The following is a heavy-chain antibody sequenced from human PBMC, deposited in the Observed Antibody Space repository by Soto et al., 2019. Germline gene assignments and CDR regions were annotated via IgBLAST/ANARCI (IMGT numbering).Heavy chain of an antibody. D-gene: IGHD3-3*01. J-gene: IGHJ4*02. CDR2: MNPNSGNT. Sequence: ASVKVSCKASGHTFTSYDINWVRQATGQGLEWMGWMNPNSGNTGYAQKFQGRVTMTRNTSISTAYMELSSLRSEDTAVYYCASRTYDFWSGDLDYWGQGTLVTVSS. CDR3: ASRTYDFWSGDLDY. CDR1: GHTFTSYD. V-gene: IGHV1-8*01.